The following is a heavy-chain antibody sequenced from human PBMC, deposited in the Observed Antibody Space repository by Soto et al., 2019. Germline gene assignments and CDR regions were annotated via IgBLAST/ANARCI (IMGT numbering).Heavy chain of an antibody. D-gene: IGHD3-9*01. CDR2: IKQDGSEK. CDR1: GFTFSSYW. V-gene: IGHV3-7*01. CDR3: ARVDVLRYFDWLLLYYFDY. J-gene: IGHJ4*02. Sequence: EVQLVESGGGLVQPGGSLRLSCAASGFTFSSYWMSWVRQAPGKGLEWVANIKQDGSEKYYVDSVKGRFTISRDNAKNSLYLQMNSLRAEDTAVYYCARVDVLRYFDWLLLYYFDYWGQGTLVTVSS.